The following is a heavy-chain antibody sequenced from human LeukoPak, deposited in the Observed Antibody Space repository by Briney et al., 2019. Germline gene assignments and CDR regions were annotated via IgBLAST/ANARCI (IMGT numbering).Heavy chain of an antibody. Sequence: SETLSLTCAVSGGSISSSNWWSWVRQPPGKGLEWIGEIYHSGSTNYNPSLKSRVTISVDKSKNQFSLKLSSVTAADTAVYYCASFRESGYDVDWFAPGARETRATVSS. CDR2: IYHSGST. J-gene: IGHJ5*02. V-gene: IGHV4-4*02. D-gene: IGHD5-12*01. CDR1: GGSISSSNW. CDR3: ASFRESGYDVDWFAP.